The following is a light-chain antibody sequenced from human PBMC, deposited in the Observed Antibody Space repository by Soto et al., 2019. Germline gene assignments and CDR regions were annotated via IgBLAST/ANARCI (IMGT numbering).Light chain of an antibody. CDR3: QAYDSSLSGSV. J-gene: IGLJ2*01. Sequence: QSVLTQPPSVSGAPGPRVTISCTGSSSNIGAGYVVHWYEQLPGTAPKLLIYGNSSRPSGVPDRFSGSKSGTSASLAITGLQAEDEADYYCQAYDSSLSGSVFGGGTKLTVL. V-gene: IGLV1-40*01. CDR1: SSNIGAGYV. CDR2: GNS.